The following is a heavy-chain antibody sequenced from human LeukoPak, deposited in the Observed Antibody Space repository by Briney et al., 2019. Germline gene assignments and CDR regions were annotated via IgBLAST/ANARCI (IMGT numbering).Heavy chain of an antibody. V-gene: IGHV1-46*01. J-gene: IGHJ5*02. Sequence: ASVKVSCKASGYTFTSYYMHWVRQAPGQGLEWMGIINPSGGSTSYAQKFQGRVTMTRDMSTSTAYMELSSLRSEDTAVYYCATGGIIAAAHNWFDPWGQGTLVTVSS. D-gene: IGHD6-13*01. CDR1: GYTFTSYY. CDR2: INPSGGST. CDR3: ATGGIIAAAHNWFDP.